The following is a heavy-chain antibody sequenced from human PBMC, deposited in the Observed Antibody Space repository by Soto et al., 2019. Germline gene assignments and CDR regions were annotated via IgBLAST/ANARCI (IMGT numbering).Heavy chain of an antibody. V-gene: IGHV1-18*01. J-gene: IGHJ5*02. CDR2: IGTYNSNK. CDR3: ARVLRGVVNWFDP. Sequence: HLVQSGPEVKKPGASVTVSCKTSGDTFTNFGLSWVRQAPGQGLEWMGWIGTYNSNKNYAQNFQGRLTLTTDTSTSTGYMELKSLEYDDTAVYYCARVLRGVVNWFDPWGQGTLVTVSS. CDR1: GDTFTNFG. D-gene: IGHD3-10*01.